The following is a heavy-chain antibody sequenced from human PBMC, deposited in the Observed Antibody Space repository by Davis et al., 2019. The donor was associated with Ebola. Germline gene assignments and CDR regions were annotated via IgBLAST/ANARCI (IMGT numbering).Heavy chain of an antibody. J-gene: IGHJ6*02. D-gene: IGHD1-14*01. Sequence: GESLKISCAASGFTFSSYWMHWVRQAPGKGLVWVSRINSDGSSTSYADYVKGRFTISRDNAKNTLYLQMNSLRDEDTAVYYCATGGMDVWGQGTTVTVSS. CDR3: ATGGMDV. CDR2: INSDGSST. V-gene: IGHV3-74*01. CDR1: GFTFSSYW.